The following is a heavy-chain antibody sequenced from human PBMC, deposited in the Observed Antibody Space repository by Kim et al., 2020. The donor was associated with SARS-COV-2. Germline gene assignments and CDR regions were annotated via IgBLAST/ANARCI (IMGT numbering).Heavy chain of an antibody. CDR2: IYYSGST. V-gene: IGHV4-39*01. CDR1: GGSISSSSYY. Sequence: SETLSLTCTVSGGSISSSSYYWGWIRQPPGKGLEWIGSIYYSGSTYYNPSLKSRVTISVDTSKNQFSLKLSSVTAADTAVYYCARGGFMVQGVIYYFDYWGQGTLVTVSS. J-gene: IGHJ4*02. D-gene: IGHD3-10*01. CDR3: ARGGFMVQGVIYYFDY.